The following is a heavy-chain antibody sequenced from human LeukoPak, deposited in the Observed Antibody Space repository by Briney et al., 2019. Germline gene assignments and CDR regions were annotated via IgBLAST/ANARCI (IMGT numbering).Heavy chain of an antibody. D-gene: IGHD6-13*01. CDR2: IYYSGST. V-gene: IGHV4-59*01. CDR1: GGSISSYC. J-gene: IGHJ6*03. CDR3: AREQQLDHYYYYYMDV. Sequence: PSETLSLTCTVSGGSISSYCWSWIRQPPGKGLEWIGYIYYSGSTNYNPSLKSRVTISVDTSKNQFSLKLSSVTAADTAVYYCAREQQLDHYYYYYMDVWGKGTTVTISS.